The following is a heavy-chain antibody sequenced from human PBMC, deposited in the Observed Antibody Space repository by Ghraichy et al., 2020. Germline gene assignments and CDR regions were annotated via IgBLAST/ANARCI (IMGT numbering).Heavy chain of an antibody. J-gene: IGHJ6*03. D-gene: IGHD3-3*01. CDR2: IYYSGST. V-gene: IGHV4-31*03. Sequence: SETLSLTCTVSGGSISSGGYYWSWIRQHPGKGLEWIGYIYYSGSTYYNPSLKSRVTISVDTSKNQFSLKLSSVTAADTAVYYCARAHYDFWSGYLDQDFYYSYYYMDVWGKGTTVTVSS. CDR1: GGSISSGGYY. CDR3: ARAHYDFWSGYLDQDFYYSYYYMDV.